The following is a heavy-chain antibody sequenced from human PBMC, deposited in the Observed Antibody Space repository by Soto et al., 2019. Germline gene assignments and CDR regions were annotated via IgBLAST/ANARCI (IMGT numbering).Heavy chain of an antibody. CDR1: GFTFSSYG. D-gene: IGHD2-15*01. Sequence: QVQLVESGGGVVQPGRSLRLSCAASGFTFSSYGMHWVRQAPGKGLEWVAVISYDGSNKYYADSVKGRFTISRDNSKNTLYLQMNSLRAEDTAVYYCAKDRARYCGGGSCYLIFDYWGQGTLVTVSS. CDR2: ISYDGSNK. V-gene: IGHV3-30*18. CDR3: AKDRARYCGGGSCYLIFDY. J-gene: IGHJ4*02.